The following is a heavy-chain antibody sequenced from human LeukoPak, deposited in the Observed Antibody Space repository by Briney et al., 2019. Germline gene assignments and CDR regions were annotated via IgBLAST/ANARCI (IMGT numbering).Heavy chain of an antibody. CDR1: GGTFSSYA. CDR2: IIPIFGTA. V-gene: IGHV1-69*01. D-gene: IGHD3-3*02. Sequence: GASVTVSCKASGGTFSSYAISWVRQAPGQGLEWMGGIIPIFGTANYAQKFQGRVTITADESTSTAYMELSSLRSEDTAVYYCAREGAFTARGFDYWGQGTLVTVSS. J-gene: IGHJ4*02. CDR3: AREGAFTARGFDY.